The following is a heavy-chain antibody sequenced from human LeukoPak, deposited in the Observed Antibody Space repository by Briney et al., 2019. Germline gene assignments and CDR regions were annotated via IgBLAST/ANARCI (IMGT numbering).Heavy chain of an antibody. CDR2: ISSSSSYI. CDR3: ARDLEYYDILTGYYSPYGMDV. V-gene: IGHV3-21*01. J-gene: IGHJ6*02. D-gene: IGHD3-9*01. CDR1: GFTLSSYS. Sequence: GGSLRLSCAASGFTLSSYSINWVRQAPGKGLEWVSSISSSSSYIYYADSVKGRFTISRDNAKNSLYLQMNSLRAEDTAVYYCARDLEYYDILTGYYSPYGMDVWGQGTTVTVSS.